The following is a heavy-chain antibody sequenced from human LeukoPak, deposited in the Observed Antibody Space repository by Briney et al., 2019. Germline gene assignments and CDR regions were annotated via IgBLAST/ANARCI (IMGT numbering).Heavy chain of an antibody. V-gene: IGHV4-59*13. J-gene: IGHJ4*02. CDR3: ARMGDFWSGYYYY. D-gene: IGHD3-3*01. Sequence: PSETLSLTCTVSGDSINNYYWSWIRQPPGRGLEWIGHIYHSGSSNYNPSLKSRVTISIDTSKNQLSLKLGSVTAADTAMYSCARMGDFWSGYYYYWGQGTLVTVSS. CDR1: GDSINNYY. CDR2: IYHSGSS.